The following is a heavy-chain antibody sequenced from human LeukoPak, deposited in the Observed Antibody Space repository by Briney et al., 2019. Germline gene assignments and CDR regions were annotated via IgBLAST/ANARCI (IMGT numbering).Heavy chain of an antibody. CDR3: ARDEYSYGYYSYYIDV. CDR2: ISSSSSYI. Sequence: PGGSLRLSCAASGFTSSSYRMNWVRQAPGKGLEWVSSISSSSSYIFYADSVKGRFTISRDNAKNSLYLQMNTLRAEDTAVYYCARDEYSYGYYSYYIDVWGKGTTVTVSS. V-gene: IGHV3-21*06. CDR1: GFTSSSYR. D-gene: IGHD5-18*01. J-gene: IGHJ6*03.